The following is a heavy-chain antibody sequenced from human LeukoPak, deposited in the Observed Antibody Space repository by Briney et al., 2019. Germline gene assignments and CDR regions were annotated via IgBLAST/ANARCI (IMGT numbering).Heavy chain of an antibody. CDR3: ARSRWLPIARYFDY. J-gene: IGHJ4*02. V-gene: IGHV5-51*01. Sequence: HGESLKISCKGSGYSFTSYWIGWVRQMPGKGLEWMGIIYPGDSDTRYSPSFQGQVTISADKSISTAYLQWSSLKASDTAMYYRARSRWLPIARYFDYWGQGTLVTVSS. CDR2: IYPGDSDT. CDR1: GYSFTSYW. D-gene: IGHD5-12*01.